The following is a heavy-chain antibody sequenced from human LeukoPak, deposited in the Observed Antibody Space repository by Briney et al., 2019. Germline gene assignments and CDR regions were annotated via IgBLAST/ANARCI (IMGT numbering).Heavy chain of an antibody. Sequence: SETLSLTCAVYGGSFSGYYWSWIRQPPGKGREWIGEINHSGSTNYNPSLKSRVTISVDTSKNQFSLKLTSVTAADTAVYYCAREGGFYRPLDYSGQGTLVTVSS. J-gene: IGHJ4*02. D-gene: IGHD3-3*01. CDR1: GGSFSGYY. CDR3: AREGGFYRPLDY. V-gene: IGHV4-34*01. CDR2: INHSGST.